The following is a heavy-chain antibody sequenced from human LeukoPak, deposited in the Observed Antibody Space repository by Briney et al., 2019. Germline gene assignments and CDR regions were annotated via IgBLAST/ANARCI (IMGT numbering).Heavy chain of an antibody. V-gene: IGHV3-23*01. CDR1: GFTFSSYG. Sequence: GGSLRLSCAAPGFTFSSYGMSWVRQAPGKGLEWVSAISGTGGTTYYADSVKGRFTISRDNSKNTLYLQMGSLRAEDMAVYYCASSVRSSWDVPNDAFDIWGQGTMVTVSS. J-gene: IGHJ3*02. CDR3: ASSVRSSWDVPNDAFDI. CDR2: ISGTGGTT. D-gene: IGHD6-13*01.